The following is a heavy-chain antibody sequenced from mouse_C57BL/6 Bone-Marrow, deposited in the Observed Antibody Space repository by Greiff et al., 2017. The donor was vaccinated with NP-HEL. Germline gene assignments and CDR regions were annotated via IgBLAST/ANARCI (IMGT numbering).Heavy chain of an antibody. J-gene: IGHJ2*01. D-gene: IGHD1-1*01. CDR2: IDPEAGET. V-gene: IGHV14-2*01. Sequence: VQLQPSDAELVKPGASVTISCKVSGYTFTDHTIHWVTQRTEQGLEWIGRIDPEAGETQSAPQFQGKATITADPSANTAYLQLSSLTSEDTAVYYCALITTVVATKDYWGQGTTLTVSS. CDR3: ALITTVVATKDY. CDR1: GYTFTDHT.